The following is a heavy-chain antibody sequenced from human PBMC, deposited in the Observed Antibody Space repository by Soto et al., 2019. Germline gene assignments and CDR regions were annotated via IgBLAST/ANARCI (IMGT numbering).Heavy chain of an antibody. CDR3: AKVSTTHTFGPLDP. V-gene: IGHV3-9*01. CDR2: ISWNSGSI. D-gene: IGHD1-1*01. J-gene: IGHJ5*02. Sequence: EVQLVESGGGLVKSGRSVRLSCAASGFTFDDYGMHWVRQAPGKGLEWVSGISWNSGSIGYADSVKGRFIISRDNAKNSLYLQMNNLRPEDTAFYFCAKVSTTHTFGPLDPWGQGTLVTVSS. CDR1: GFTFDDYG.